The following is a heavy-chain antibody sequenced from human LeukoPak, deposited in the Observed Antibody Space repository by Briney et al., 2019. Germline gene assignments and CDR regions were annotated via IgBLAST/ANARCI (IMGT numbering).Heavy chain of an antibody. Sequence: PGGSLRLSCTASGFTVSNAWMSWVRQAPGKGLEWVANIKQDGSEKYYVDSVKGRFTISRDNAKNSLYLQMNSLRAEDTAVYYCARPAPYYYDSSGYYSNWGQGTLVTVSS. J-gene: IGHJ4*02. CDR1: GFTVSNAW. CDR2: IKQDGSEK. V-gene: IGHV3-7*01. D-gene: IGHD3-22*01. CDR3: ARPAPYYYDSSGYYSN.